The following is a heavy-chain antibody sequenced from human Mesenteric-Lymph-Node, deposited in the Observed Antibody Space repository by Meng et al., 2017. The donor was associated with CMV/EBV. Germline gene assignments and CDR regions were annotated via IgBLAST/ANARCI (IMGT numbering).Heavy chain of an antibody. CDR1: GFSFSNYA. D-gene: IGHD5-12*01. Sequence: GGSLRLSCAASGFSFSNYAMHWVRQAPGKGLEWVAFIRNDGSKRYYADFVKGRFTNSRDNSKNALYLQMNSLRPEDTAVYYCARGRGRSGYIDPGISGYLDCWGQGALVTISS. CDR2: IRNDGSKR. V-gene: IGHV3-30*02. J-gene: IGHJ4*02. CDR3: ARGRGRSGYIDPGISGYLDC.